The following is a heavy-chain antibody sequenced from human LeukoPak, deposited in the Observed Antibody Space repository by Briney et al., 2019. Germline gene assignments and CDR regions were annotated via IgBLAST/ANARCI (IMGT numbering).Heavy chain of an antibody. J-gene: IGHJ6*02. D-gene: IGHD3-3*01. CDR3: AREVRTTIFGVVNTYGMDV. CDR2: TNSDGSTK. CDR1: GFTFSSFW. V-gene: IGHV3-74*01. Sequence: GGSLRLSCAASGFTFSSFWMHWVRHAPGKGLVWVSLTNSDGSTKNYADSVKGRFNISRDNANITLYLQMNSLRAEDTAVYYCAREVRTTIFGVVNTYGMDVWGQGTTVTVSS.